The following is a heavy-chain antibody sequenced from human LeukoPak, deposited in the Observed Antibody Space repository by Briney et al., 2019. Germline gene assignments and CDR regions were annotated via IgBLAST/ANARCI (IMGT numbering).Heavy chain of an antibody. CDR2: ISSSSTTI. CDR1: GFTFSSYE. V-gene: IGHV3-48*03. Sequence: GGSLRLSCAASGFTFSSYEMNWVRQAPGKGLEWVSYISSSSTTIYYADSVKGRFTISRDNAKNSLYLQMNSLRAEDTAVYYCARDAVDCSGGSCYPGGYYYYYMDVWGKGTTVTISS. J-gene: IGHJ6*03. CDR3: ARDAVDCSGGSCYPGGYYYYYMDV. D-gene: IGHD2-15*01.